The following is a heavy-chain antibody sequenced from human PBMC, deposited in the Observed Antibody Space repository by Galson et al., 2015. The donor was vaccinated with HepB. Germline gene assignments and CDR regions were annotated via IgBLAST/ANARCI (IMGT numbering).Heavy chain of an antibody. V-gene: IGHV3-48*01. CDR2: TSTSSSII. Sequence: SLRLSCAASGFTFSSYSMNWVRQAPGKGLEWISYTSTSSSIIYYADSVKGRFTISRDNAKNSLYLQMNSLRVEDTAVYYCARGMGLLTGGYWFDPWGQGTLVTVSS. D-gene: IGHD3-9*01. CDR1: GFTFSSYS. CDR3: ARGMGLLTGGYWFDP. J-gene: IGHJ5*02.